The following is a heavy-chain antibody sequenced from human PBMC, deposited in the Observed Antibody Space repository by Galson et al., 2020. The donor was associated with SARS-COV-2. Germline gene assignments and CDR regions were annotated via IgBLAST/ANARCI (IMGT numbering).Heavy chain of an antibody. Sequence: SETLSLTCAVYGGSFSGYFWSWIRQPPGKGLEWIGEVNHSGTTNHNPSLKSRVTISVDTSKNQFSLKLSSVTAADTAVYYCARGLDGTGRFNGWDYWGQGTLVTVSS. J-gene: IGHJ4*02. CDR3: ARGLDGTGRFNGWDY. D-gene: IGHD2-8*02. CDR1: GGSFSGYF. V-gene: IGHV4-34*01. CDR2: VNHSGTT.